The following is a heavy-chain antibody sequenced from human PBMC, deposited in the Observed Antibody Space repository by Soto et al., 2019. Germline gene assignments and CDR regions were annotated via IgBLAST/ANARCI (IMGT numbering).Heavy chain of an antibody. CDR3: AKAHPYCNGDCYRGRLFDH. CDR2: LSGSGDRT. V-gene: IGHV3-23*01. CDR1: GFAFSTYG. Sequence: EVQLLESGGNLVQPGGSLRLSCAASGFAFSTYGMSWVRQAPGKGLEWVSTLSGSGDRTYYADSVKGRFTISRDISKNTLYLQMSSLRVEDTAVYYCAKAHPYCNGDCYRGRLFDHWGQGTLVTVSS. D-gene: IGHD2-21*02. J-gene: IGHJ4*02.